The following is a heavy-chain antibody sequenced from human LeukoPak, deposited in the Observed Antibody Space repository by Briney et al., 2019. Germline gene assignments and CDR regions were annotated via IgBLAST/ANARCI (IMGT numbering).Heavy chain of an antibody. Sequence: SETLSLTCTVSGGSISSYYWSWVRQPPGKGLEWIGYVSYDGSTNYSPSLKSRVTTSLYTSKNQYSLNLSSVTTADTAVYYCARTTTTFDDWGQGTLVTV. D-gene: IGHD4-11*01. V-gene: IGHV4-59*01. CDR3: ARTTTTFDD. J-gene: IGHJ4*02. CDR2: VSYDGST. CDR1: GGSISSYY.